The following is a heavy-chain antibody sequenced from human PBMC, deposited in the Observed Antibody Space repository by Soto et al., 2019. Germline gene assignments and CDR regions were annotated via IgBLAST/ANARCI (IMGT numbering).Heavy chain of an antibody. CDR2: MDQDGSER. Sequence: EVQLVESGGGLVQPGGSLRLSCAASGFTFTTYWMTWVRQPPGKGLEWVANMDQDGSERYYVDSVRGRFTISRANAKNSLYLKMNSLTAEDTAVYYCVCGGNFFVYWGQGTLVTVSP. V-gene: IGHV3-7*01. CDR3: VCGGNFFVY. D-gene: IGHD3-16*01. CDR1: GFTFTTYW. J-gene: IGHJ4*02.